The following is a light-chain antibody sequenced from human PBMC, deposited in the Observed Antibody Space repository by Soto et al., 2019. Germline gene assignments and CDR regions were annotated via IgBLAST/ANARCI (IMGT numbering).Light chain of an antibody. Sequence: EILLTQSPATLSLSPGERATLSCRASQSVSSYLAWYQQKPGQAPRLLIYDASNRATGIPARFSGSGSGTDFTLTISSLEPEDFAVYYCQQRSNSAITFGQGTRLEIK. CDR1: QSVSSY. CDR3: QQRSNSAIT. J-gene: IGKJ5*01. V-gene: IGKV3-11*01. CDR2: DAS.